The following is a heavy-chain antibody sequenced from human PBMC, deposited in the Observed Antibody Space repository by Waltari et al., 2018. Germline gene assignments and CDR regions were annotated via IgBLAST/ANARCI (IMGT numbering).Heavy chain of an antibody. CDR3: AKVANGYCSSPNFYYFGN. CDR2: LSERAGST. Sequence: VQVVESGGGLVQPGGSLRISCAATGFTLRSYGVTWVRQAPGKGLGWVSGLSERAGSTLYADSVRGRFTISTDNSKNRLYLYMDNLRAEDTSIYYCAKVANGYCSSPNFYYFGNWGQVTLVSVSS. V-gene: IGHV3-23*04. D-gene: IGHD2-2*03. J-gene: IGHJ4*02. CDR1: GFTLRSYG.